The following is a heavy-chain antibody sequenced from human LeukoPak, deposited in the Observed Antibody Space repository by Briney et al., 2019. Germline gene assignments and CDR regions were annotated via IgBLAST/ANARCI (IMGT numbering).Heavy chain of an antibody. Sequence: GGSLRLSCAASGFTFSRYWMSWVRQAPGKGLEWVANINQGGSETYYVDSVEGRFTISRDNAKNSLFLQMSSLGAEDTAVYFCSGDPGDYWGQGTLVTVSS. V-gene: IGHV3-7*04. CDR2: INQGGSET. CDR1: GFTFSRYW. D-gene: IGHD7-27*01. J-gene: IGHJ4*02. CDR3: SGDPGDY.